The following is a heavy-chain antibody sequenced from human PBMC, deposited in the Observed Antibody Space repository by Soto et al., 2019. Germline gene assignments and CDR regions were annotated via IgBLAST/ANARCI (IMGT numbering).Heavy chain of an antibody. CDR1: GGSISSSSYY. V-gene: IGHV4-39*01. J-gene: IGHJ3*02. CDR2: IYYSGST. Sequence: SETLSLTCTVSGGSISSSSYYWGWIRQPPGKGLEWIGSIYYSGSTYYNPSLKSRVTISVDTSKNQFSLKLSSVTAADTAVYYCARLHDFWSGYYISGAFDIWGQGTMVTVSS. D-gene: IGHD3-3*01. CDR3: ARLHDFWSGYYISGAFDI.